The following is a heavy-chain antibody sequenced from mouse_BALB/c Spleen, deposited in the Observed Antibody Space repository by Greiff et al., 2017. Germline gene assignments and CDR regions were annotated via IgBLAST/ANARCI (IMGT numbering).Heavy chain of an antibody. CDR1: GFTFSSYT. Sequence: EVMLVESGGGLVQPGGSLKLSCAASGFTFSSYTMSWVRQTPEKRLEWVAYISNGGGSTYYPDTVKGRFTISRDNAKNTLYLQMSSLKSEDTAMYYCARHGDDYDVWYCDVWGAGTTVTVSS. CDR3: ARHGDDYDVWYCDV. D-gene: IGHD2-4*01. J-gene: IGHJ1*01. V-gene: IGHV5-12-2*01. CDR2: ISNGGGST.